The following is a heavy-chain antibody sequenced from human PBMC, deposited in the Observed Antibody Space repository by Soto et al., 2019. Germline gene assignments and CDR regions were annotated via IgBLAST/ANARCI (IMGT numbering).Heavy chain of an antibody. V-gene: IGHV3-73*01. CDR1: GFTFSGSA. CDR2: IRSKANSYAT. J-gene: IGHJ4*02. D-gene: IGHD3-22*01. Sequence: PGGSLRLSCAASGFTFSGSAMHWVRQASGKGLEWVGRIRSKANSYATAYAASVKGRFTISRDDSKNTAYLQMNSLRAEDTAVYYCARDYDSSGYPRYYFDYWGQGT. CDR3: ARDYDSSGYPRYYFDY.